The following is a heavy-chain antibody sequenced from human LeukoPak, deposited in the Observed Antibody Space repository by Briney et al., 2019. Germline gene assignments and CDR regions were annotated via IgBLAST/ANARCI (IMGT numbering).Heavy chain of an antibody. Sequence: GGSLRLSCAASGFTLSTYWMHWVRQAPGKGLVWVSRINSDGSTITYGDSVKGRSTISRDNAKNTLYLQMNSLRAEDTAVYYCARVTVSSSEVIFDYWGQGSLVTVSS. CDR1: GFTLSTYW. CDR3: ARVTVSSSEVIFDY. V-gene: IGHV3-74*01. D-gene: IGHD1-20*01. CDR2: INSDGSTI. J-gene: IGHJ4*02.